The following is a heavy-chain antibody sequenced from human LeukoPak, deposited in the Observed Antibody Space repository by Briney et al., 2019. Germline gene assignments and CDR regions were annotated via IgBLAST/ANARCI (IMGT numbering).Heavy chain of an antibody. V-gene: IGHV1-18*01. CDR1: GGTFSSYA. CDR2: ISAYNGNT. CDR3: ARDNCSGGSCYYYYGMDV. Sequence: ASVKVSCKASGGTFSSYAISWVRQAPGQGLEWMGWISAYNGNTNYAQKLQGRVTMTTDTSTSTAYMELRSLRSDDTAVYYCARDNCSGGSCYYYYGMDVWGQGTTVTVSS. J-gene: IGHJ6*02. D-gene: IGHD2-15*01.